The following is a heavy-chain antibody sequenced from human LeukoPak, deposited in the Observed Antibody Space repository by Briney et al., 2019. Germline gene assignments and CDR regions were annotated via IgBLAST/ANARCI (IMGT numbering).Heavy chain of an antibody. J-gene: IGHJ5*02. CDR1: GFTCADYY. CDR2: IRNRAHGRTT. V-gene: IGHV3-49*03. CDR3: TRDSHGNNWFDP. D-gene: IGHD1-1*01. Sequence: GGSLRLSCTGSGFTCADYYIHWIRQAPRKGLEWGSFIRNRAHGRTTEYAASVKGRFTISRDNSKSIAFLQLDSVTIEDTAVYYCTRDSHGNNWFDPWGQGALVTVSS.